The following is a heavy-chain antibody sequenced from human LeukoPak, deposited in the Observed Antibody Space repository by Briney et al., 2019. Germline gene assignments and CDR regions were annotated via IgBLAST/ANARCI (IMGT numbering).Heavy chain of an antibody. V-gene: IGHV3-21*04. CDR1: GVTFSSYS. CDR3: ARSHAYSNNWYAGYYFDY. CDR2: ISSSSSYI. J-gene: IGHJ4*02. Sequence: GGSLRLSCAASGVTFSSYSMNWVRQAPGKGLEWVSSISSSSSYIYYADSVKGRFTISRDNAKNSLYLQMNSLRAEDTGVYYCARSHAYSNNWYAGYYFDYWGQGTLVTVSS. D-gene: IGHD6-13*01.